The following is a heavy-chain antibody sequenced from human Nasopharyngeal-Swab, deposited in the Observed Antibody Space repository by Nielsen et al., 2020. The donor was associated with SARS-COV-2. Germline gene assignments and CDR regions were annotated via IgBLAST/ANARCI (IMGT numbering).Heavy chain of an antibody. D-gene: IGHD3-3*01. V-gene: IGHV3-21*01. Sequence: GESLKISCAASGFTFSSYSMNWVRQAPGKGLEWVSSISSSSSYIYYADSVKGRFTISRDNAKNSLYLQMNSLRAEDTAVYYCARYSFPTIFGVVNPDYFDYWGQGTLVTVSS. J-gene: IGHJ4*02. CDR2: ISSSSSYI. CDR3: ARYSFPTIFGVVNPDYFDY. CDR1: GFTFSSYS.